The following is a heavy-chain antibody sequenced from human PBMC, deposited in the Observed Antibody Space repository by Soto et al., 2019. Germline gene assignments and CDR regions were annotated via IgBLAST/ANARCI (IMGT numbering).Heavy chain of an antibody. Sequence: GASVKVSCKASGFTYTSSAVQWVRQARGQCLEWIGWIVVGSGNTNYAQKFQERVTITRDMSTSTAYMELSSLRSEDTAVYYCAAVPTNHYDFWDYWGQGTLVTVSS. D-gene: IGHD3-3*01. V-gene: IGHV1-58*01. CDR1: GFTYTSSA. CDR3: AAVPTNHYDFWDY. CDR2: IVVGSGNT. J-gene: IGHJ4*02.